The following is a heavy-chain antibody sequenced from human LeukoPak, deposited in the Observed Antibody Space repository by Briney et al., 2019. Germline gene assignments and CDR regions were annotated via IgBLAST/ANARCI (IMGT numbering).Heavy chain of an antibody. CDR3: VRDFTWTTGDEI. D-gene: IGHD7-27*01. J-gene: IGHJ4*02. CDR2: IKYDGSGK. Sequence: GVSLRLSCAASGFTFSSHWMSWVRQGRGKGLEWVANIKYDGSGKYYMDSVKGRFTVSRDNAKNSLYLQLSSLRAEDTAVYYCVRDFTWTTGDEIWGQGTLVTVSS. CDR1: GFTFSSHW. V-gene: IGHV3-7*01.